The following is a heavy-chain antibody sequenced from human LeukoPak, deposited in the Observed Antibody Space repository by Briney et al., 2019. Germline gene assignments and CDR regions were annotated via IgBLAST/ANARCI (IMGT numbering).Heavy chain of an antibody. CDR2: IIPILGIA. J-gene: IGHJ4*02. V-gene: IGHV1-69*04. CDR1: GYTFTSYG. Sequence: SVKVSCKASGYTFTSYGISWVRQAPGQGLEWMGRIIPILGIANYAQKFQGRVTITADKSTSTAYMELSSLRSEDTAVYYCARDPLAYCGGDCYGDWGQGTLVTVSS. D-gene: IGHD2-21*02. CDR3: ARDPLAYCGGDCYGD.